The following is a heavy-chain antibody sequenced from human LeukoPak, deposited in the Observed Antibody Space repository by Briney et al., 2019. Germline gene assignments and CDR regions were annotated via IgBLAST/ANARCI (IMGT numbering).Heavy chain of an antibody. V-gene: IGHV1-69*13. CDR3: ARDPLQWLRTGFDP. CDR1: GGTFSSYA. CDR2: IIPIFGTA. D-gene: IGHD5-12*01. J-gene: IGHJ5*02. Sequence: SVKVSCKASGGTFSSYAISWVRQAPGQGLEWMGGIIPIFGTANYAQESQGRVTITADESTSTAYMELSSLRSEDTAVYYCARDPLQWLRTGFDPWGQGTLVTVSS.